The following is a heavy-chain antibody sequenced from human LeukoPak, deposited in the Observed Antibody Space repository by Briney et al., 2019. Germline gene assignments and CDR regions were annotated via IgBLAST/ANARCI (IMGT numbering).Heavy chain of an antibody. CDR1: GGIFNNYG. CDR2: FVPLFKTA. Sequence: SVKVSCKASGGIFNNYGFSWVRQAPGQGLEWMGGFVPLFKTAHYAPKFQGRVTITADESTSTAYLELSSLRSEDTAVHYCARDNVDVIALDYWGQGTLV. D-gene: IGHD2-21*01. J-gene: IGHJ4*02. CDR3: ARDNVDVIALDY. V-gene: IGHV1-69*01.